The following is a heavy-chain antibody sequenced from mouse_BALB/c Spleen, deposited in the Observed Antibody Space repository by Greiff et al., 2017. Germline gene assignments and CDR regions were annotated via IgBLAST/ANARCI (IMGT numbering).Heavy chain of an antibody. CDR1: GFSLTSYG. J-gene: IGHJ3*01. Sequence: VQVVESGPGLVAPSQSLSITCTVSGFSLTSYGVHWVRQPPGKGLEWLGVIWAGGSTNYNSALMSRLSISKDNSKSQVFLKMNSLQTDDTAMYYCARVGGNSSGYVTFAYWGQGTLVTVSA. CDR3: ARVGGNSSGYVTFAY. V-gene: IGHV2-9*02. D-gene: IGHD3-1*01. CDR2: IWAGGST.